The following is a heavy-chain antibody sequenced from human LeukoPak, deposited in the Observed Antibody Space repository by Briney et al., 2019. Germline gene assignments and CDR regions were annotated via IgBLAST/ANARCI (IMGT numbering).Heavy chain of an antibody. CDR3: AKDGNDSSGYYYSFLPPI. D-gene: IGHD3-22*01. V-gene: IGHV3-43*01. CDR1: GFTFDDYT. Sequence: GGSLRLSCAASGFTFDDYTMHWVRQAPGKGLEWVSLISWDGGSTYYADSVKGRFTISRDNSKNSLYLQMNSLRTEDTALYYCAKDGNDSSGYYYSFLPPIWGKGTMVTVSS. J-gene: IGHJ3*02. CDR2: ISWDGGST.